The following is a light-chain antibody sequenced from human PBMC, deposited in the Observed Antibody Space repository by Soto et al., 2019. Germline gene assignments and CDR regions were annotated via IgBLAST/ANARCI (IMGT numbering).Light chain of an antibody. CDR2: AAS. J-gene: IGKJ1*01. V-gene: IGKV3-20*01. CDR3: QQYHDWWT. CDR1: QYMTRTY. Sequence: EIVLMQSPGTLSLSPGERATLSCRASQYMTRTYIAWYQQKPGQAPRLLIYAASNRATGIPDKFSGSGSGADYSLTISRLEPEDSAVYYCQQYHDWWTFGQGTKVDIK.